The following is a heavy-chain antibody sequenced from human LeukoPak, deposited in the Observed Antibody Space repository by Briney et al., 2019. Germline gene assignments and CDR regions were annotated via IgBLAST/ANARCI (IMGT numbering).Heavy chain of an antibody. J-gene: IGHJ4*02. V-gene: IGHV4-34*01. CDR2: INHSGRN. Sequence: SETLSLTCTVSGGSISSYYWSWIRQPPGKGLEWIGEINHSGRNNYNPSLKSRVTISINTSKNQFSLKLISVTAADTAVYYCARATGTKVPPGYWGQGTLVTVSS. CDR1: GGSISSYY. CDR3: ARATGTKVPPGY. D-gene: IGHD1-7*01.